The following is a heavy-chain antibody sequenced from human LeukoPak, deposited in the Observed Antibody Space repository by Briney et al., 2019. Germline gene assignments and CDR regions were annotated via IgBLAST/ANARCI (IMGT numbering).Heavy chain of an antibody. CDR2: ISGSGGST. D-gene: IGHD6-19*01. J-gene: IGHJ4*02. CDR1: GFTFSSYA. V-gene: IGHV3-23*01. Sequence: HPGGSLRLSCAASGFTFSSYAMSWVRQAPGKGLEWVSAISGSGGSTCYADSVKGRFTISRDNSKNTLYLQMNSLRAEDTAVYYCAKGRGGVAVAGPTGAFDYWGQGTLVTVSS. CDR3: AKGRGGVAVAGPTGAFDY.